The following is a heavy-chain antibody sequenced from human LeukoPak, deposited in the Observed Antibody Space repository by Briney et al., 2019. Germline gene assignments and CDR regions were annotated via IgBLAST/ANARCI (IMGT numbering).Heavy chain of an antibody. J-gene: IGHJ4*02. CDR3: VRQYYYGSGSYLWAPDY. Sequence: GGSLRLSCAASGFTFSSYEMNWVRQAPGKGLEWVSYISSSGSTIYYADSVKGRFTSSRDNVKNSLYLQMNSLRAEDTAVYYCVRQYYYGSGSYLWAPDYWGQGTLVTVPS. CDR1: GFTFSSYE. CDR2: ISSSGSTI. V-gene: IGHV3-48*03. D-gene: IGHD3-10*01.